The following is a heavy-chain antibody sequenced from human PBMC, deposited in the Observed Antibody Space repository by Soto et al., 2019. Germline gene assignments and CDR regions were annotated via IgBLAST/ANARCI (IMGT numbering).Heavy chain of an antibody. D-gene: IGHD6-13*01. CDR1: GYTFTRYG. Sequence: ASVKVSCKASGYTFTRYGISWVRQAPGQRLEWMGWISAHSGNTDYAQKFQGRATMTTDTSTSTVYMELRSLRSDDTAVFYCARDRVAAAHKYYYGMDVWGQGTTVTVSS. CDR3: ARDRVAAAHKYYYGMDV. V-gene: IGHV1-18*01. J-gene: IGHJ6*02. CDR2: ISAHSGNT.